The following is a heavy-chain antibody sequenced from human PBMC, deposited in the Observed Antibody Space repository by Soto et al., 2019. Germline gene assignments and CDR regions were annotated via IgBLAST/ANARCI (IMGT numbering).Heavy chain of an antibody. J-gene: IGHJ4*02. Sequence: EVQLLESGGGLVQPGGSLRLSCAASGFTFSNSPMSWVRQAPGKGLEWVSAIGGRGGSTYYADSVKGRFTISRDDSKNTLYLQMSSLRAEDTALYYCAKDTGRGGGSVFDYWGQGTLVTVSA. CDR1: GFTFSNSP. D-gene: IGHD2-15*01. CDR3: AKDTGRGGGSVFDY. V-gene: IGHV3-23*01. CDR2: IGGRGGST.